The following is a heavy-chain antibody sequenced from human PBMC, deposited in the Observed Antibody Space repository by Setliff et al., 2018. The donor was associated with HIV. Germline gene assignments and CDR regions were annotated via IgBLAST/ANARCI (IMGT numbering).Heavy chain of an antibody. CDR3: ALTGHRLLRGYMDV. Sequence: PSETLSLTCYVTDDPISNYYWSWVRQPAGKGLEWIWRLYVSGDTNYNPSLKSRVTMSLDTSKKHFSLKLKSVTAADTAVYYCALTGHRLLRGYMDVWGKGTTVTVSS. V-gene: IGHV4-4*07. CDR1: DDPISNYY. J-gene: IGHJ6*03. D-gene: IGHD2-15*01. CDR2: LYVSGDT.